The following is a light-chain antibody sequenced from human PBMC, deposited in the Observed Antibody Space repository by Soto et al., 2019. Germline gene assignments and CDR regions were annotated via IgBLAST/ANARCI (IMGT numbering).Light chain of an antibody. CDR2: EVS. V-gene: IGLV2-8*01. J-gene: IGLJ2*01. Sequence: QSALTQPPSASGSPGQSVTISCTGTSSDVGGHKYVSWYQQFPGKAPRLMIYEVSKRPSGVPDRFSGSKSGNTASLTVSGLQAEDEADYYCSSYGGSSNVVLFGGGTKLTVL. CDR1: SSDVGGHKY. CDR3: SSYGGSSNVVL.